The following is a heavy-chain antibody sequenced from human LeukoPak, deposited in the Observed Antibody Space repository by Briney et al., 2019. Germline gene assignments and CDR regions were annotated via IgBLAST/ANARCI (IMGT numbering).Heavy chain of an antibody. CDR3: AKDYHLHAATFPGH. Sequence: PGASLRLSCAASRFTFRNYGMHWVRQAPGKGLEWLTLISLDGSNQFYADSVRGRFTISRDNSKDTLYLQMDGLRSDDTAVYFCAKDYHLHAATFPGHWGQGTLVTVSS. D-gene: IGHD1-14*01. J-gene: IGHJ4*02. V-gene: IGHV3-30*18. CDR1: RFTFRNYG. CDR2: ISLDGSNQ.